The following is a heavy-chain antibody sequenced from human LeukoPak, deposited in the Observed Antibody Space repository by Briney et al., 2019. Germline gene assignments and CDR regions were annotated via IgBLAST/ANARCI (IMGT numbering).Heavy chain of an antibody. J-gene: IGHJ4*02. D-gene: IGHD3-16*02. Sequence: SETLSLTCAVYGGSFSGYYWSWIRQPPGKGLEWIGEINHSGSTNYNPSLKSRVTISVDTSKNQFSLKLSSVTAADTAVYYCARLVGYDYVWGSYRYDYWGQGTLVTVSS. CDR3: ARLVGYDYVWGSYRYDY. CDR2: INHSGST. CDR1: GGSFSGYY. V-gene: IGHV4-34*01.